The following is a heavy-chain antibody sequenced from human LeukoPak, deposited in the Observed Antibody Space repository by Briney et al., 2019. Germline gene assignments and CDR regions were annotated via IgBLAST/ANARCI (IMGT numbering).Heavy chain of an antibody. CDR1: GFTFSSYS. CDR3: ARDLVATPPGWYYYYMDV. V-gene: IGHV3-48*04. J-gene: IGHJ6*03. CDR2: ISSSSSTI. Sequence: GGSLRLSCAASGFTFSSYSMNWVRQAPGKGLERVSYISSSSSTIYYADSVKGRFTISRDNAKNSLYLQMNSLRAEDTAVYYCARDLVATPPGWYYYYMDVWGKGTTVTVSS. D-gene: IGHD5-12*01.